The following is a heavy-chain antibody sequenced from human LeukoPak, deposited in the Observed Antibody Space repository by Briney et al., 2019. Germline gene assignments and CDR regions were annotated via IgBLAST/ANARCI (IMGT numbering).Heavy chain of an antibody. CDR3: ARYGYSSNDYFDY. J-gene: IGHJ4*02. Sequence: GGSLRLSCAASGFTFDDYAMHWVRHAPGKGLEWVSGISWNSGSIGYADSVKGRFTISRDNAKNSLYLQMNSLRAEDTAVYYCARYGYSSNDYFDYWGQGTLVTVSS. D-gene: IGHD6-19*01. CDR1: GFTFDDYA. V-gene: IGHV3-9*01. CDR2: ISWNSGSI.